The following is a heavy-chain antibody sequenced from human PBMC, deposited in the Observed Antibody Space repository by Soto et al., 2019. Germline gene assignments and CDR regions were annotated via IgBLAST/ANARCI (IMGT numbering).Heavy chain of an antibody. J-gene: IGHJ5*02. CDR2: ISNSGRTI. CDR3: ARDWGAWFDP. Sequence: QVHLVESGGALVKPGGSLRLSCAASGFTLSDSYMSWIRQAPGKGLEWLSYISNSGRTINYADSVKGRFTISRDNAKNLLYLQLNSLRGEGTAVYYCARDWGAWFDPWGQGTLVTVSS. D-gene: IGHD3-16*01. V-gene: IGHV3-11*01. CDR1: GFTLSDSY.